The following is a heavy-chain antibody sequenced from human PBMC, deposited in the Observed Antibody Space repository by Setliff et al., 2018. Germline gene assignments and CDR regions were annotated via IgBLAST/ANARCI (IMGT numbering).Heavy chain of an antibody. CDR3: ARDRTAYSYGLDV. V-gene: IGHV4-59*01. D-gene: IGHD5-18*01. Sequence: PSETLSLTCTVSGGSISPYFWSWIRQSPGKGLEWIGYIYHNGNTNSNPSLKTRVTMSVDTSKNQFALNLRSVTAADSAVYYCARDRTAYSYGLDVWGQGTTVTVSS. CDR2: IYHNGNT. J-gene: IGHJ6*02. CDR1: GGSISPYF.